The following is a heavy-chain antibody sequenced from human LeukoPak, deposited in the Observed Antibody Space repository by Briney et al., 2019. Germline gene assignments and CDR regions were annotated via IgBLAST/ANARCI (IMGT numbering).Heavy chain of an antibody. CDR1: GGSISSYY. D-gene: IGHD1-26*01. V-gene: IGHV4-4*07. CDR3: VRGDSGSFYY. CDR2: IYTSGST. J-gene: IGHJ4*02. Sequence: SETLSLTCTVSGGSISSYYWSWIRQPAGKGLEWIGRIYTSGSTNYNPSLKSRVTISVDTSKNQFSLKVTSVTATDTAVYYCVRGDSGSFYYWGQGTLVTVSS.